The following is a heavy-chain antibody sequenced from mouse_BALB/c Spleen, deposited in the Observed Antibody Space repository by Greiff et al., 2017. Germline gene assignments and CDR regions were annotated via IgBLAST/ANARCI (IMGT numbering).Heavy chain of an antibody. CDR1: GFTFSSFG. J-gene: IGHJ2*01. V-gene: IGHV5-17*02. CDR2: ISSGSSTI. CDR3: ARSTMITFDY. Sequence: EVHLVESGGGLVQPGGSRKLSCAASGFTFSSFGMHWVRQAPEKGLEWVAYISSGSSTIYYADTVKGRFTISRDNPKNTLFLQMTSLRSEDTAMYYCARSTMITFDYWGQGTTLTVSS. D-gene: IGHD2-4*01.